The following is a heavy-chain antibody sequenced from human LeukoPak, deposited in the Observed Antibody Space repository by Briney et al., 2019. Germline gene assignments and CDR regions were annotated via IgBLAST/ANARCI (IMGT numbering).Heavy chain of an antibody. V-gene: IGHV1-18*01. CDR1: GYDFINDG. Sequence: ASVKVSCKASGYDFINDGIRWVRQAPGQGLEWMGWRSIYNGNTDYKLQGRVTMTTDTSTSTAYMEVRSLRSDDTAVYYCARGGPFPSGSSSREYYLDYWGQGTLVTVSS. CDR3: ARGGPFPSGSSSREYYLDY. J-gene: IGHJ4*02. CDR2: RSIYNGNT. D-gene: IGHD6-6*01.